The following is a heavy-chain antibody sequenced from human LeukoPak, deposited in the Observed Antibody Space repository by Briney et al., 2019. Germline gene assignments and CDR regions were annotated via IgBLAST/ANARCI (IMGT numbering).Heavy chain of an antibody. CDR3: AQAGPIDY. Sequence: GGSLRLSCAASGFPFSSFAMSWVRQAPGKGLEWVSAVNGRGGSTYYADSVKGRFTISRDNSKNTLYLQMNSLRAEDTAVYYCAQAGPIDYWGQGTLVTVSS. CDR1: GFPFSSFA. V-gene: IGHV3-23*01. J-gene: IGHJ4*02. CDR2: VNGRGGST.